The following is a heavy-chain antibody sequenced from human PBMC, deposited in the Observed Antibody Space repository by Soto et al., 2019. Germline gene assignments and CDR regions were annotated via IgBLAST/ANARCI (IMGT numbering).Heavy chain of an antibody. V-gene: IGHV1-8*01. J-gene: IGHJ4*02. Sequence: ASVKVSCKASGYTFTSYDINWVRQATGQGLEWMGWMNPNSGNTGYAQKFQGRVTVTTDTSTSTAYMELRSLRSDDTAVYYCARGGKITGATIDYWGQGTLVTVSS. CDR2: MNPNSGNT. CDR1: GYTFTSYD. D-gene: IGHD1-7*01. CDR3: ARGGKITGATIDY.